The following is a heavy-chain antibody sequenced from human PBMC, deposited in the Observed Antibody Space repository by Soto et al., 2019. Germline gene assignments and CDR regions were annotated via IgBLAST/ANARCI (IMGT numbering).Heavy chain of an antibody. J-gene: IGHJ4*02. CDR1: GFSVTDHY. V-gene: IGHV3-53*01. CDR2: LYTGGSA. CDR3: ARSFNDWTTYFDY. Sequence: VGSLRLSCAASGFSVTDHYMTWVRQAPGKGLEWVSVLYTGGSAYYGDSVKGRFTISRDSSTNTLYLQMNSLKVGDTAFYFCARSFNDWTTYFDYWSEGTLVTV. D-gene: IGHD3-9*01.